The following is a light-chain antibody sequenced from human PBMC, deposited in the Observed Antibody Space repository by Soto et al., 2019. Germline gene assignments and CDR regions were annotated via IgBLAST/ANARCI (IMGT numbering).Light chain of an antibody. CDR2: EVT. CDR1: SSVVGGYNY. Sequence: QSALTQPASVSGSPGQSITISCTGTSSVVGGYNYVSWYQHHPGKAPKLMIYEVTNRPSGVSNRFSGSKSGNTASLTISGLQAEDEADYYCTSYTSSNTVVFGGGTKLTVL. CDR3: TSYTSSNTVV. J-gene: IGLJ2*01. V-gene: IGLV2-14*01.